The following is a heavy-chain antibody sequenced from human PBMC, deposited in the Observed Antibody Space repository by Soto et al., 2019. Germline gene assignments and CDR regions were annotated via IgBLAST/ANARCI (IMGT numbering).Heavy chain of an antibody. CDR1: GFTFGDYA. V-gene: IGHV3-9*01. CDR2: VSWTNISF. D-gene: IGHD5-18*01. CDR3: AKDRNTAMVTGDFDY. Sequence: QTGGSLRLSCAASGFTFGDYAMHWVRQVPGRGLEWVSGVSWTNISFGYADSVKGRFTISRDNARNSLYLQMNSLRREDTAFYYCAKDRNTAMVTGDFDYWGQGILVTVSS. J-gene: IGHJ4*02.